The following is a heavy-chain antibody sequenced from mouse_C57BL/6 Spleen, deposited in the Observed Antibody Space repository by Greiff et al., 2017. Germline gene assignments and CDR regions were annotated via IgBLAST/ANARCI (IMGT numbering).Heavy chain of an antibody. CDR3: ARTTTVEYYYAMDY. J-gene: IGHJ4*01. CDR1: GYTFTDYY. D-gene: IGHD1-1*01. CDR2: INPNNGGT. V-gene: IGHV1-26*01. Sequence: EVQLQQSGPELVKPGASVKISCKASGYTFTDYYMNWVKQSHGKSLEWIGDINPNNGGTSYNQKFKGKATLTVDKSFSTAYMELRSLTSEDSAVYYCARTTTVEYYYAMDYWGQGTSVTVSS.